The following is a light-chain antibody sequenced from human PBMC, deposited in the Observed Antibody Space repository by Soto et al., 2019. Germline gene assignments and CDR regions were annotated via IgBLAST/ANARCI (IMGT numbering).Light chain of an antibody. CDR1: QSISSW. J-gene: IGKJ3*01. Sequence: DIQMTQSPSTLSASVGDRVTITCRASQSISSWLAWYQQKPGKAPKLLIYDASSLESGVPSRFTGSGTGTEFTRTNSRPQPDDSATYYCQQYNSYSPITFGPGTKVDIK. CDR2: DAS. V-gene: IGKV1-5*01. CDR3: QQYNSYSPIT.